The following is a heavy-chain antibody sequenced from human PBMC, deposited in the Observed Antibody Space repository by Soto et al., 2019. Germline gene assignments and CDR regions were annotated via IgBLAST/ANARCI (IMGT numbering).Heavy chain of an antibody. J-gene: IGHJ6*02. Sequence: QVQLVESGGGVVQPGRSLRLSCAASGFTFSSYAMHWVRQAPGKGLEWVAVISYDGSNKYYADSVKGRFTISRDNSKNTLYLQMNSLRAEDTAVYYCARDLYSNYYYYGMDVWGQGTTVTVSS. V-gene: IGHV3-30-3*01. CDR3: ARDLYSNYYYYGMDV. D-gene: IGHD4-4*01. CDR2: ISYDGSNK. CDR1: GFTFSSYA.